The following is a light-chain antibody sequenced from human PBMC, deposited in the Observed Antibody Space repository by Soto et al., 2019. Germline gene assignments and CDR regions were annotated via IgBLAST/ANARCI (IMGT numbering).Light chain of an antibody. CDR2: GAS. J-gene: IGKJ1*01. Sequence: EIVMTQSPSTLSVSPGEGATLSCRTSQRVSSNLAWYQQKPGQAPRLLIYGASTRATGISARFSGSGSGTEFTLTISGLQSEDFAVYYCQQYNNWPPTFGQGTKV. V-gene: IGKV3-15*01. CDR3: QQYNNWPPT. CDR1: QRVSSN.